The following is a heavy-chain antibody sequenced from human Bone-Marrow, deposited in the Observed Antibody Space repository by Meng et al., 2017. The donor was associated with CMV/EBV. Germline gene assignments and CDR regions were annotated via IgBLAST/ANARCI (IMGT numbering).Heavy chain of an antibody. V-gene: IGHV1-8*03. Sequence: ASVKVSCKASGYTFTSYDINWVRQATGQGLEWMGWMNPNSGNTGYAQKFQGRVTITRNTSISTAYMELNSLRAEDTAVYYCARDLWVQPGPWGQGTLVTVSS. D-gene: IGHD3-16*01. CDR2: MNPNSGNT. J-gene: IGHJ5*02. CDR1: GYTFTSYD. CDR3: ARDLWVQPGP.